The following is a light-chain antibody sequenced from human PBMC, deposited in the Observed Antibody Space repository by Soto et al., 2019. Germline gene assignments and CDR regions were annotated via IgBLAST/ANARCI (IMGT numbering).Light chain of an antibody. CDR3: QQYNNWPIT. V-gene: IGKV3-11*01. CDR2: DAS. CDR1: QSVSSY. J-gene: IGKJ5*01. Sequence: EIVLTQSPATLSLSPGERATLSCRASQSVSSYLAWYQQEPGQAPRLLIYDASNRATGIPARFSGSGSGTDFTLTISSLEPEDFAVYYCQQYNNWPITFGQGTRLENK.